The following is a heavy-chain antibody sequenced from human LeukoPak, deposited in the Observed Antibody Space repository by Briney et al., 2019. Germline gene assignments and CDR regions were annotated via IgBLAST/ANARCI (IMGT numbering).Heavy chain of an antibody. D-gene: IGHD3-9*01. J-gene: IGHJ4*02. Sequence: PSQTLSLTCTVSGGSISSGSYYWSWIRQPAGKGLEWIGRIYTSGSTNYNPSLKSRVTMSVDTSKNRFSLKLSSVTSADTAVYYCARAPYDILTGYFLFASWGQGTLVTVSS. CDR3: ARAPYDILTGYFLFAS. V-gene: IGHV4-61*02. CDR1: GGSISSGSYY. CDR2: IYTSGST.